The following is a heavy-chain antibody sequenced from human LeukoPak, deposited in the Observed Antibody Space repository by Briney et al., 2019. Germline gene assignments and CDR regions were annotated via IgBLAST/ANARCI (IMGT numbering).Heavy chain of an antibody. Sequence: ASVKVSCKASGGTFSSDAISWVRQAPGQGLEWMGGIIPIFGTANYAQKFQGRVTITADESTSTAYMELSSLRSEDTAVYYCARDGRVYYFDYWGQGTLVTVSS. CDR3: ARDGRVYYFDY. CDR1: GGTFSSDA. J-gene: IGHJ4*02. V-gene: IGHV1-69*01. CDR2: IIPIFGTA. D-gene: IGHD3-16*01.